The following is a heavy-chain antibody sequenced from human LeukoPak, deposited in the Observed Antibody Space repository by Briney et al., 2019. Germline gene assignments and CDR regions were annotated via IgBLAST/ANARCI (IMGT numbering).Heavy chain of an antibody. CDR2: IIPVFGTA. Sequence: ASVKVPCKASGGTFSSYAISWVRQAPGQGLEWMGGIIPVFGTANYAQKFQGRVTITADESTSTAYMELSSLRSEDTAVYYCAREYTATHAFDIWGQGAMVTVSS. V-gene: IGHV1-69*13. CDR3: AREYTATHAFDI. J-gene: IGHJ3*02. D-gene: IGHD5-18*01. CDR1: GGTFSSYA.